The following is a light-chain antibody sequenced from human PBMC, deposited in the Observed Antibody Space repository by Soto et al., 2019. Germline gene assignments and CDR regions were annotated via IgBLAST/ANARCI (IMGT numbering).Light chain of an antibody. J-gene: IGLJ3*02. V-gene: IGLV2-23*02. CDR1: SSDVGSYNL. Sequence: QAASVSGSPGQSITISCTGTSSDVGSYNLISWYQQHPGKAPKLMIYEVSKRPSGVSNRFSGSKSGNTASLTISGLQAEDEADYYCCSYAGSSTLWVFGGGTKVTVL. CDR2: EVS. CDR3: CSYAGSSTLWV.